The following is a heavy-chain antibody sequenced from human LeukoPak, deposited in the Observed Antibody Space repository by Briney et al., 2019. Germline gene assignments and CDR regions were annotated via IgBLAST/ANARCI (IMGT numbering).Heavy chain of an antibody. V-gene: IGHV3-7*03. CDR1: GFTFSGYD. D-gene: IGHD1-7*01. CDR2: VKQDGGEK. Sequence: GGSLRLSCAASGFTFSGYDMNWVRQAPGKGLEWVANVKQDGGEKHYIDSVKGRFTISRDNSKDTLYLQMNSLRADDMAVYYCASINWNYFSLDYWGQGTLVTVSS. J-gene: IGHJ4*02. CDR3: ASINWNYFSLDY.